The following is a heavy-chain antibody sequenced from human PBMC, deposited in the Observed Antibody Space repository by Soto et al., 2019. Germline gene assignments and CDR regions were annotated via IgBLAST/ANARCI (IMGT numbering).Heavy chain of an antibody. D-gene: IGHD3-3*02. CDR1: GYTFTTYD. Sequence: QVQLVQYGAEVKKPGASVKVSCKASGYTFTTYDISWVRPAPGQGLEWMGRISTYNGNTNYPQTLQGRLTMTTDTSTTTAYMELRSLRSDDTAVYYCARDPYHLIIGNAPNLYGMYVWCQDTTVTVSS. V-gene: IGHV1-18*01. CDR3: ARDPYHLIIGNAPNLYGMYV. J-gene: IGHJ6*02. CDR2: ISTYNGNT.